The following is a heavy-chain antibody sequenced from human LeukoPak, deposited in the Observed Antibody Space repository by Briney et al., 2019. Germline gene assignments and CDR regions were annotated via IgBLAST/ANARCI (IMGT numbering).Heavy chain of an antibody. CDR3: AKDEANYYYDSSGYYYGY. V-gene: IGHV3-23*01. J-gene: IGHJ4*02. CDR1: GFTFRNSA. CDR2: FTGGDGSA. D-gene: IGHD3-22*01. Sequence: PGGSLRLSCAASGFTFRNSAMSWVRQAPGKGLEWVSTFTGGDGSAYYADSVKGRFTISRDNSKNTPYLQMNSLRAEDTAVYYCAKDEANYYYDSSGYYYGYWGQGTLVTVSS.